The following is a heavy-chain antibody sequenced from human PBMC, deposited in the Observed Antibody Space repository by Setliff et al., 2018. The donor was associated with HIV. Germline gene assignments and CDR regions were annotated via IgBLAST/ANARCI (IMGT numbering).Heavy chain of an antibody. V-gene: IGHV3-7*01. CDR2: MDREGSET. Sequence: GASVKVSCAASRFDFNNYWMSWVRQAPGKGLEWVANMDREGSETNYVDSVKGRFTISRDNARSSMYLQMNSLRAEDTAIYYCARKFRPGHGVDVWGQGTTVTVSS. CDR3: ARKFRPGHGVDV. CDR1: RFDFNNYW. J-gene: IGHJ6*02. D-gene: IGHD3-10*01.